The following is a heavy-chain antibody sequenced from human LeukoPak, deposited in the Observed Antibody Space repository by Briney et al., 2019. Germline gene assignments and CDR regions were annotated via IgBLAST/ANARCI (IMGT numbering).Heavy chain of an antibody. V-gene: IGHV4-4*07. CDR1: GGSFSGYY. Sequence: SETLSLTCAVYGGSFSGYYWSWIRQPAGKGLEWIGRIYTSGSTNYNPSLKSRVTISVDTSKNQFSLKLSSVTAADTAVYYCAREESSFDAFDIWGQGTMVTVSS. J-gene: IGHJ3*02. CDR3: AREESSFDAFDI. CDR2: IYTSGST. D-gene: IGHD6-13*01.